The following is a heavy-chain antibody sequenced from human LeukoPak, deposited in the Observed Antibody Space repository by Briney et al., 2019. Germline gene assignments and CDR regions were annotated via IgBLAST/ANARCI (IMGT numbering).Heavy chain of an antibody. CDR1: GYTFTSYD. Sequence: GSSVKVSCKASGYTFTSYDINWVRQATGQGLEWMGWMNPNSGNTGYAQKFQGRVTMTRNTSISTAYMELSSLRSEDTAVYYCARKSYSNYGYYYYYYMDVWGKGTTVTVSS. V-gene: IGHV1-8*01. D-gene: IGHD4-11*01. CDR3: ARKSYSNYGYYYYYYMDV. CDR2: MNPNSGNT. J-gene: IGHJ6*03.